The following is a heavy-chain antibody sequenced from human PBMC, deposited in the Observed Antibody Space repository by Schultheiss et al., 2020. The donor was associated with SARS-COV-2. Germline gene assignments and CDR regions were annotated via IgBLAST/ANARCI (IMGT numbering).Heavy chain of an antibody. CDR3: ARDSGGYSSSSGNNNYYGLDV. CDR1: GFTFSSYS. D-gene: IGHD6-6*01. CDR2: VTGSGGST. V-gene: IGHV3-23*01. J-gene: IGHJ6*02. Sequence: GGSLRLSCAASGFTFSSYSMNWVRQAPGKGLEWVSGVTGSGGSTYYADSVKGRFTISRDNSKSTLYLQMSSLRAEDTAVYYCARDSGGYSSSSGNNNYYGLDVWGQGTTVTVSS.